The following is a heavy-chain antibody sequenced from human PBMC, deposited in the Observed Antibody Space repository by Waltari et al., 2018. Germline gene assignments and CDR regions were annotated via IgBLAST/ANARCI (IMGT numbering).Heavy chain of an antibody. J-gene: IGHJ5*02. Sequence: QVQLQQWGAGLLKPSETLSLTCAVYGGSFSGYYWSWIRQPPGKGLEWIGEINHSGSTNYNPSLKSRVTISVDTSKNQFSLKLSSVTAADTAVYYCATMVVVEVENWFDPWGQGIQVTVAS. CDR2: INHSGST. V-gene: IGHV4-34*01. D-gene: IGHD2-2*01. CDR1: GGSFSGYY. CDR3: ATMVVVEVENWFDP.